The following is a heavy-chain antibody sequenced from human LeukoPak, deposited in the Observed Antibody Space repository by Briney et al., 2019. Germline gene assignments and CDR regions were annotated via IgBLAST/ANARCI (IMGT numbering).Heavy chain of an antibody. CDR3: ARQGQYYDILTGYSTTDY. D-gene: IGHD3-9*01. Sequence: PSETLSLTCTVSGYSISNGYYWGWIRQPPGKGLEWVGSIYHRGSTYYNPSLKSRVTISVDTSKNQFSLKLSSVTAADTAVYYCARQGQYYDILTGYSTTDYWGQGTLVTVSS. J-gene: IGHJ4*02. V-gene: IGHV4-38-2*02. CDR1: GYSISNGYY. CDR2: IYHRGST.